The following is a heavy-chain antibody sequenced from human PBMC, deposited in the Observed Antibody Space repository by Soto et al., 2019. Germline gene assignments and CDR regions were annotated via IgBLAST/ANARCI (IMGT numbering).Heavy chain of an antibody. D-gene: IGHD3-3*02. CDR2: ILYLGSS. J-gene: IGHJ5*02. V-gene: IGHV4-39*01. CDR3: ARHSLALRKNNWFDP. CDR1: GDSIISSDFY. Sequence: PSKTLSLTSNVSGDSIISSDFYCCWVRHPPGKGLEWIGSILYLGSSYYNPSLKSRVTMSVDPSKNQFALRLRSVTAADTALYFCARHSLALRKNNWFDPWGQGIMVTVSS.